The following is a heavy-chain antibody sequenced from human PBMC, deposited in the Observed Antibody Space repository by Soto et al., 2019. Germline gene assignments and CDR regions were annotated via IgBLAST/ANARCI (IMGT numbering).Heavy chain of an antibody. CDR2: IYYSGST. V-gene: IGHV4-31*03. CDR1: GGSISSGGYY. D-gene: IGHD3-16*02. CDR3: ARALRLGELSLGVNFDY. Sequence: QVQLQESGPGLVKPSQTLSLTCTVSGGSISSGGYYWSWIRQHPGKGLEWIGYIYYSGSTDYNPSLKRRVTISVDTSKNQFSLKLSSVTAADTAVYYCARALRLGELSLGVNFDYWGQGTLVTVSS. J-gene: IGHJ4*02.